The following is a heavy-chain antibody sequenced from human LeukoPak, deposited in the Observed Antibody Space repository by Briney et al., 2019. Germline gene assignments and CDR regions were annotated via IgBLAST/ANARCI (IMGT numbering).Heavy chain of an antibody. CDR2: ISSSSSHT. V-gene: IGHV3-11*06. J-gene: IGHJ4*02. D-gene: IGHD3-16*02. CDR3: ARDGSLGELSLYATDY. CDR1: GFTFSDYY. Sequence: GGSLRLSCAASGFTFSDYYMSWIRQAPGKGLEWVSYISSSSSHTNYADSVKGRFTISRDNAKNSLYLQMNSLRAEDTAVYYCARDGSLGELSLYATDYWGQGTLVTVSS.